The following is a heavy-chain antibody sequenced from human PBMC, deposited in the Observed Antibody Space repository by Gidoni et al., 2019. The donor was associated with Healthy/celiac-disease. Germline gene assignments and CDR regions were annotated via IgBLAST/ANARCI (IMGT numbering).Heavy chain of an antibody. CDR2: ISGSGGST. J-gene: IGHJ4*02. CDR3: ANTNWGVGGVDY. V-gene: IGHV3-23*01. Sequence: EVQLLESGGGLVQPGGSLRLSCAASGFTFSSYAMSWVRQAPGKGLEWVSAISGSGGSTYYADSVKGRFTISRDNSKNTLYLQMNSLRAEDTAVYYCANTNWGVGGVDYWGQGTLVTVSS. D-gene: IGHD7-27*01. CDR1: GFTFSSYA.